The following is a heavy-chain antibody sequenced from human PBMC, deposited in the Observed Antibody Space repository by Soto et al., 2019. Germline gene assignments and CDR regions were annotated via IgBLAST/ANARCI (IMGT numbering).Heavy chain of an antibody. Sequence: PSETLSLTCAVSGDPITVRDFFWGWIRRPPGQGLEWIGTISHTGETFYNPPLESRLTMSLDASNNQFSMRLTSVTAADAGVYFCAGQMRGPIPHFGWLSPLTSWGQGIQVTVSS. J-gene: IGHJ5*02. CDR3: AGQMRGPIPHFGWLSPLTS. CDR1: GDPITVRDFF. CDR2: ISHTGET. D-gene: IGHD3-9*01. V-gene: IGHV4-39*01.